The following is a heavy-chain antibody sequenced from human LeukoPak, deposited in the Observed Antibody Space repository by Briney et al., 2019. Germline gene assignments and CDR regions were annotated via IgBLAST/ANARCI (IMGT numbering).Heavy chain of an antibody. CDR1: GYTFTSYY. CDR3: ARDNELAVAGTPAY. CDR2: INPSGVST. J-gene: IGHJ4*02. Sequence: GASVKVSCKASGYTFTSYYMHWVRDAPAQGLEWMGIINPSGVSTSTAQKYQGRVTMTSDTSTSTIYMELSSPRSEDTAMTIYARDNELAVAGTPAYWGQGTLVTVSS. V-gene: IGHV1-46*01. D-gene: IGHD6-19*01.